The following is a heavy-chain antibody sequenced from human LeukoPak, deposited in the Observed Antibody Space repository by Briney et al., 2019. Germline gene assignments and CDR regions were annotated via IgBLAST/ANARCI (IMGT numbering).Heavy chain of an antibody. CDR3: ARGPYSSSWHSPLDY. D-gene: IGHD6-13*01. V-gene: IGHV4-61*01. CDR1: GGSISSGTHY. J-gene: IGHJ4*02. Sequence: SETLSLTCVVSGGSISSGTHYWSWIRQPPGKGLEWIGCLYYNGNTNYNPSLKSRVTIPVDTSENQFSPKLTSVTAADTAVYYCARGPYSSSWHSPLDYWGQGALVTVSS. CDR2: LYYNGNT.